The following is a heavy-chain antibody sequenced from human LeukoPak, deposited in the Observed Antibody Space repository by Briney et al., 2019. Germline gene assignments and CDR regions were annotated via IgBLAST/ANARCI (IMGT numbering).Heavy chain of an antibody. CDR2: INWNGGST. Sequence: GGSLRLSCTASGFTFGDYAMSWFRQAPGKGLEWVSGINWNGGSTGYADSVKGRFTISRDNAKNSLYLQMNSLRAEDTALYYCARATGTTAAARAFDIWGQGTMVTVSS. CDR3: ARATGTTAAARAFDI. D-gene: IGHD1-7*01. CDR1: GFTFGDYA. V-gene: IGHV3-20*04. J-gene: IGHJ3*02.